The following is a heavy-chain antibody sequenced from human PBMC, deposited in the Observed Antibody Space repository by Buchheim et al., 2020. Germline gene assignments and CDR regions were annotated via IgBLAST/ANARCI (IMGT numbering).Heavy chain of an antibody. J-gene: IGHJ6*02. D-gene: IGHD3-10*01. CDR1: GFTFSSYG. CDR2: IWYVGSNK. V-gene: IGHV3-33*06. Sequence: QVQLVESGGGVVQPGRSLRLSCAASGFTFSSYGMHWVRQAPGKGLEGWAVIWYVGSNKYYADSVKGRFTIPKDNSKNRRNLQMNSLRAEDTAVYYCAKERRRGSGSWYGMDVWGQGTT. CDR3: AKERRRGSGSWYGMDV.